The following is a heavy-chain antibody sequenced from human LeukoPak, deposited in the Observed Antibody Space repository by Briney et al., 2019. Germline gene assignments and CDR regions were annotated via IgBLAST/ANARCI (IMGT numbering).Heavy chain of an antibody. Sequence: PGGSLRLSCAASGFTFSSYWMSWVRQAPGKGLGWVANIKQDGSEKYYVDSVKGRFTISRDNTKNSLYLQMNSLRVEDTAVYYCARDCQPSSGTDSNYYIDVWGKGTTVTISS. CDR3: ARDCQPSSGTDSNYYIDV. CDR2: IKQDGSEK. D-gene: IGHD3-10*01. CDR1: GFTFSSYW. V-gene: IGHV3-7*01. J-gene: IGHJ6*03.